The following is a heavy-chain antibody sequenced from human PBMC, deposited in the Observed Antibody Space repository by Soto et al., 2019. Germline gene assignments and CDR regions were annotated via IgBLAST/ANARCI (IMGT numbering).Heavy chain of an antibody. CDR1: GYTFTNYY. D-gene: IGHD1-26*01. V-gene: IGHV1-3*01. CDR2: INAGNGNT. Sequence: ASVKVSCKASGYTFTNYYIHWVRQAPGQGLEWMGIINAGNGNTKYSQKFQGRVTITRDTSASTAYMELSSLRSEDTAVYYCARGYTFPFDPWGQGTLVTVSS. J-gene: IGHJ5*02. CDR3: ARGYTFPFDP.